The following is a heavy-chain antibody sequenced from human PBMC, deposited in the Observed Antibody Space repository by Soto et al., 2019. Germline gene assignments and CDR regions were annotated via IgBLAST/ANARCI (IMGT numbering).Heavy chain of an antibody. D-gene: IGHD3-3*01. CDR2: IYYSGST. Sequence: SETLSLTCSVSGGSISSYYWSWIRQPPGKGLEWIGYIYYSGSTNYNPSLKSRVTISVDTSKNQFSLKPSSVTAADTAVYYCARNWSGYDYYYGMDVWGQGTTVTVSS. V-gene: IGHV4-59*01. CDR3: ARNWSGYDYYYGMDV. J-gene: IGHJ6*02. CDR1: GGSISSYY.